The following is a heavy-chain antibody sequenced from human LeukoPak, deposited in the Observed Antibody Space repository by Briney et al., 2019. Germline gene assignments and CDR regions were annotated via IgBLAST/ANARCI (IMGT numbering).Heavy chain of an antibody. J-gene: IGHJ3*01. CDR2: ISAYSTYNGNT. D-gene: IGHD3-10*01. CDR1: GYTFTSYG. Sequence: ASVKVSCKASGYTFTSYGISWVRQAPGQGPEWMGWISAYSTYNGNTNYAQKFQGRVTMTTDTSTSTAYMELRSLRSDDTAVYYCAGSYLRAFDVWGQGTMVVVSS. CDR3: AGSYLRAFDV. V-gene: IGHV1-18*01.